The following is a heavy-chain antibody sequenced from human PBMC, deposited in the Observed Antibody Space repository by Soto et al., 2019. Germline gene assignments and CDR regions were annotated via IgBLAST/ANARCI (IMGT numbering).Heavy chain of an antibody. J-gene: IGHJ4*02. D-gene: IGHD4-17*01. V-gene: IGHV3-23*01. CDR3: AKTAYGDTIHY. CDR2: ISGNGGST. Sequence: GGSLRLSCAASGFTFSSYAMSWVRQAPGKGLEWVSAISGNGGSTYYADSVKGRFTISRDNSKKTLYLQMNSPRAEDTAVYYCAKTAYGDTIHYWGQGTLVTVSS. CDR1: GFTFSSYA.